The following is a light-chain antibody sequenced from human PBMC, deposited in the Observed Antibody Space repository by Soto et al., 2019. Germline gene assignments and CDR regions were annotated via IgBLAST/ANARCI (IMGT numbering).Light chain of an antibody. Sequence: EIVLTQSPGTLSLSPGERATLSCRASQSVSSDHLAWYQQRAGQAPRLLIYGASSRATGIPDRFSGSGSGTDFSLTISRLEPEDFAVSYCQHYGSARTFGQGTKVEIK. CDR2: GAS. CDR3: QHYGSART. CDR1: QSVSSDH. V-gene: IGKV3-20*01. J-gene: IGKJ1*01.